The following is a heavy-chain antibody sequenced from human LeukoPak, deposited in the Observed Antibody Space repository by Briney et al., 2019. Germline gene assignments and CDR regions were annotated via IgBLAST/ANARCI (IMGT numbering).Heavy chain of an antibody. J-gene: IGHJ4*02. CDR1: GFTFSDHY. D-gene: IGHD2-8*01. CDR2: IRNKANSYTT. V-gene: IGHV3-72*01. Sequence: TGGSLRLSCAASGFTFSDHYIDWVRQAPGKGLEWVGRIRNKANSYTTEYAASVRGRFTISRDDSKNSVYLQMKSLKTEDTAVYFCARDNGEKDFDYWGQGTLVTVSS. CDR3: ARDNGEKDFDY.